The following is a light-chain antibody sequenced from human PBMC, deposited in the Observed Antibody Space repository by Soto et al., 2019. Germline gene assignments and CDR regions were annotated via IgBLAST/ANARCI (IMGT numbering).Light chain of an antibody. CDR3: QQYYNSPIT. J-gene: IGKJ5*01. V-gene: IGKV4-1*01. Sequence: DIVMTQSPDSLTVSLGERATINCKSSQSLLSSSNNKNYLAWYQQKPGQPPKLLISWASIRDSGVPGRFSGSGSGATFTLTISGLQAEDVAVYYCQQYYNSPITFGQGTRLEIK. CDR2: WAS. CDR1: QSLLSSSNNKNY.